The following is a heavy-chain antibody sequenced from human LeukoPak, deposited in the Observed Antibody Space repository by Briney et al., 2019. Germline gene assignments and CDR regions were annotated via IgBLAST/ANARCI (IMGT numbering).Heavy chain of an antibody. Sequence: PGGSLGLSCAASGFTFSSYAMSWVRQAPGKGLEWVSYISSSSSTIYYADSVKGRFTISRDNAKNSLYLQMNSPRAEDTAVYYCARGNIVVVPAAPATIDYWGQGTLVSVSS. V-gene: IGHV3-48*04. CDR2: ISSSSSTI. J-gene: IGHJ4*02. D-gene: IGHD2-2*01. CDR1: GFTFSSYA. CDR3: ARGNIVVVPAAPATIDY.